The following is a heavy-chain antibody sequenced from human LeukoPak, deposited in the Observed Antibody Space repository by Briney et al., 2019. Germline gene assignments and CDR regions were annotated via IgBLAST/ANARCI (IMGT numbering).Heavy chain of an antibody. V-gene: IGHV3-23*01. J-gene: IGHJ4*02. CDR2: ISGSGGST. D-gene: IGHD3-22*01. CDR1: GFTFSSYA. Sequence: GGSLRLSCAASGFTFSSYAMSWVRQAPGKGLEWVSAISGSGGSTYYADSVKGRFTISRDNSKNTLYLQMNSLRAEDTAVYYCAKAAYYYDSSGYYYFDYWGQGTLVTVSS. CDR3: AKAAYYYDSSGYYYFDY.